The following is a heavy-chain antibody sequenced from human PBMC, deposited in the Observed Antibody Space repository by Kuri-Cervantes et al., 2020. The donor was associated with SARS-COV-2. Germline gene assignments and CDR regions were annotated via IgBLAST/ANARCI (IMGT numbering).Heavy chain of an antibody. CDR1: GFSLSTRGVG. CDR3: ARVVFNWYFDL. J-gene: IGHJ2*01. D-gene: IGHD3-22*01. V-gene: IGHV2-5*05. CDR2: IYWDDDK. Sequence: SGPTLVKPTPTLTLTCTFSGFSLSTRGVGVGWIRQPPGKALEWLALIYWDDDKRYGPSLKSRLTITKDTSKSQVVLTMTNMDPVDTATYYCARVVFNWYFDLWGRGTLVTVSS.